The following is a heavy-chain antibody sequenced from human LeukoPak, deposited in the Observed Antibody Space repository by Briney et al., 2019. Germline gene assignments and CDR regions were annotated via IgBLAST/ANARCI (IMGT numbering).Heavy chain of an antibody. CDR1: GLTFSSYS. D-gene: IGHD3-16*01. V-gene: IGHV3-7*01. J-gene: IGHJ4*02. CDR3: ARGRGWVDH. Sequence: PGGSLRLSCAASGLTFSSYSMNWFRQTPGKGLEWVANIHDDGIVTNYVDSVKGRFTISRDNARNSVYLQLNSLRAEDTALYYCARGRGWVDHWGQGTLVTVSS. CDR2: IHDDGIVT.